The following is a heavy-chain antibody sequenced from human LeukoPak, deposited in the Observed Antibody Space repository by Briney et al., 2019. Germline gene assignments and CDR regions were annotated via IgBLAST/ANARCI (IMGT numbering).Heavy chain of an antibody. D-gene: IGHD3-22*01. J-gene: IGHJ4*02. CDR3: ASVRSGYEYYFDY. V-gene: IGHV1-46*01. CDR1: GYTFTSYD. Sequence: ASVKVSCKASGYTFTSYDMHWVRQAPGQGLEWMGIINPSGGSTSYAQKFQGRVTMTRDTSTSTVYMELSSLRSEDTAVYYCASVRSGYEYYFDYWGQGTLVTVSS. CDR2: INPSGGST.